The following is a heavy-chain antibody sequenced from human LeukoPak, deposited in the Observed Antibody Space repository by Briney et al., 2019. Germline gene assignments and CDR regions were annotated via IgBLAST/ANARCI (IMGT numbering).Heavy chain of an antibody. D-gene: IGHD3-10*01. J-gene: IGHJ4*02. V-gene: IGHV3-23*01. CDR3: AKDQGGARLLWFGELLIPLPDY. CDR2: ISGSGGST. Sequence: GGSLRLSCAASGFTFSSYAMSWVRQAPGKGLEWVSAISGSGGSTYYADSVKGRFTISRDNSKNTLYLQMNSLRAEDTAVYYCAKDQGGARLLWFGELLIPLPDYWGQGTLVTVSS. CDR1: GFTFSSYA.